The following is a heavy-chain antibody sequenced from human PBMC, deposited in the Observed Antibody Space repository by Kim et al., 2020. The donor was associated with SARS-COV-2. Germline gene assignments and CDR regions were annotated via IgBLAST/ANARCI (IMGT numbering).Heavy chain of an antibody. D-gene: IGHD1-26*01. CDR2: ISYDGSNK. V-gene: IGHV3-30*18. CDR1: GFTFSSYG. J-gene: IGHJ5*02. CDR3: AKKRGSYPNWFDP. Sequence: GGSLRLSCAASGFTFSSYGMHWVRQAPGKGLEWVAVISYDGSNKYYADSVKGRFTISRDNSKNTLYLQMNSLRAEDTAVYYCAKKRGSYPNWFDPWGQGTLVTVSS.